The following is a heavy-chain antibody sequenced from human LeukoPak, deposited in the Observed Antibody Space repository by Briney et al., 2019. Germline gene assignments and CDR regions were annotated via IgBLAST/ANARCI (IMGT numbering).Heavy chain of an antibody. D-gene: IGHD3-9*01. CDR3: ARQDWSDAFDI. J-gene: IGHJ3*02. Sequence: GGSLRLSCSAYGFTFSTYWMSWVRQAPGKGLEWVANIRQDGSEKYYVDSVKGRFTISRDNAKNSLYLQMNSLRAEDTAVYYCARQDWSDAFDIWGQGTMVTVSS. CDR2: IRQDGSEK. V-gene: IGHV3-7*01. CDR1: GFTFSTYW.